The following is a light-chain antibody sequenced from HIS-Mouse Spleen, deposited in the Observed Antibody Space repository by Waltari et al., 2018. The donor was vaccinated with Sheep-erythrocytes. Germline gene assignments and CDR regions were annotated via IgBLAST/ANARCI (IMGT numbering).Light chain of an antibody. V-gene: IGLV2-11*01. CDR1: SSDVGGYNY. CDR2: DVS. Sequence: QPALTQPRSVSGSPGQSVTISCTGTSSDVGGYNYVSWYQQHPGKAPKLMIYDVSKRPSGVPDRFSGSKSGNPASLTISGLQAEDEADYYCCSYAGSYNHVFATGTKVTVL. CDR3: CSYAGSYNHV. J-gene: IGLJ1*01.